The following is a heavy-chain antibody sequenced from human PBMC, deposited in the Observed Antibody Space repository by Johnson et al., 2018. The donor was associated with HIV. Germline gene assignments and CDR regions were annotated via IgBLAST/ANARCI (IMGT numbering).Heavy chain of an antibody. Sequence: VQLVESGGGVVQPGRSLRLSCAASGFTFSSYGMHWVRQAPGKGLEGVAVIWFDGSNKYYADSVKGLFTISSDNSKNTLYLQMNSLRAEDTAVYYCAKDQYGSSGRYAFDIWGQGTMVTVSS. V-gene: IGHV3-33*06. J-gene: IGHJ3*02. D-gene: IGHD3-10*01. CDR3: AKDQYGSSGRYAFDI. CDR2: IWFDGSNK. CDR1: GFTFSSYG.